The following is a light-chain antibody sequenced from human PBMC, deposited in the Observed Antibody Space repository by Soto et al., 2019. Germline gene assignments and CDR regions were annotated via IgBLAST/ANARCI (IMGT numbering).Light chain of an antibody. CDR2: DVS. Sequence: QSVLTQPASVSGSPGQSITISCTGTSSDVGGYNYVSWYQQYPGKAPKLMIYDVSNRPSGISNRFSGSKSGNTASLTISGLQAEDEADYYCSLYTSSSTLYVFGTGTKVTVL. CDR1: SSDVGGYNY. J-gene: IGLJ1*01. V-gene: IGLV2-14*01. CDR3: SLYTSSSTLYV.